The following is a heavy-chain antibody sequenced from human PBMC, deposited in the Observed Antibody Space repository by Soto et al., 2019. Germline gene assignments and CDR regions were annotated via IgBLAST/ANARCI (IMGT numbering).Heavy chain of an antibody. CDR3: VRDATDYGLEY. Sequence: EVLLVESGGGLVKPGGSLRLSCAASGFTFSAYSMNWVRQAPGKGLEWVSSITSISTFIYYADSVKGRFSISRDNANNSLYLHMNNLRAEDTAVYYCVRDATDYGLEYWGQGVLVIVSS. J-gene: IGHJ4*02. V-gene: IGHV3-21*01. D-gene: IGHD4-17*01. CDR1: GFTFSAYS. CDR2: ITSISTFI.